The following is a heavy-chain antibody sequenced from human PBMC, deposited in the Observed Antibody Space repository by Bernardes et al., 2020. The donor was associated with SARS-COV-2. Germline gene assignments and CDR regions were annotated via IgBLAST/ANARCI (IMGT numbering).Heavy chain of an antibody. CDR1: GFTFSSYG. CDR2: ISYDGSNK. Sequence: SLRLSCAASGFTFSSYGMHWVRQAPGKGLEWVAVISYDGSNKYYADSVKGRFTISRDNSKNTLYLQMNSLRAEDTAVYYCAKDSDYDFWSGSENYFDYWGQGTLVTVSS. J-gene: IGHJ4*02. CDR3: AKDSDYDFWSGSENYFDY. D-gene: IGHD3-3*01. V-gene: IGHV3-30*18.